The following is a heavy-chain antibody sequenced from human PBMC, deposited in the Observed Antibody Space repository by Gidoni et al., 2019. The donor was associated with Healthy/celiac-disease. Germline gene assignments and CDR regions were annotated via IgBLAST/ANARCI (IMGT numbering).Heavy chain of an antibody. V-gene: IGHV4-59*01. D-gene: IGHD3-10*01. CDR2: IYYSGST. J-gene: IGHJ3*02. Sequence: QVQLQESGPGLVKPSETLSLTCTVSGGSISSYYWSWIRQPPGKGLEWIGYIYYSGSTNYNPSLKSRVTISVDTSKNQFSLKLSSVTAADTAVYYCARDRGGSVSSAFDIWGQGTMVTVSS. CDR1: GGSISSYY. CDR3: ARDRGGSVSSAFDI.